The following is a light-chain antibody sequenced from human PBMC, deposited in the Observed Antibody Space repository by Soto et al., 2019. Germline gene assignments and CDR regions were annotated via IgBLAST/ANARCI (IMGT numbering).Light chain of an antibody. Sequence: QSVLTQPPSASGTPGQRVTISCSGSTSNIGSSYVYWYQQLPGTAPRLLIYTNNQRPSAVPDRFSGSKSDTSASLAISGLRSEDEADYYCAAWDDNLSGPLFGGGTKLTVL. J-gene: IGLJ2*01. CDR1: TSNIGSSY. CDR2: TNN. CDR3: AAWDDNLSGPL. V-gene: IGLV1-47*01.